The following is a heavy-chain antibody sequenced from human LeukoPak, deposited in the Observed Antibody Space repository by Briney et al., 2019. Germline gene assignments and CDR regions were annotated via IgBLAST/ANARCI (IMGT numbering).Heavy chain of an antibody. V-gene: IGHV4-59*01. D-gene: IGHD3-22*01. Sequence: SETLSLTCTVSGGPISIYYWSWIRQPPGKGLEWIGYIYYSGSTNYNPSLKSRVTISVDTSKNQFSLKLSSVTAADTAVYYCARFRNYYDSSGYPYYFDYWGQGTLVTVSS. CDR1: GGPISIYY. J-gene: IGHJ4*02. CDR2: IYYSGST. CDR3: ARFRNYYDSSGYPYYFDY.